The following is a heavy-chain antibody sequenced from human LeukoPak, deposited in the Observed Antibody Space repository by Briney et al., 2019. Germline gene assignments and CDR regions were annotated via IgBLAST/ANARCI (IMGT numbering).Heavy chain of an antibody. J-gene: IGHJ4*02. V-gene: IGHV5-51*01. D-gene: IGHD5-12*01. Sequence: GESLKISCKGSGYTFISYWIGWVRQMPGKGLEWVGIIHPDDSHTTYGPSFRGHVTLSVDNSINTAYLQWSSLKASDTAMYYCARRPASYRGYVLGYWGQGTLVTVSS. CDR3: ARRPASYRGYVLGY. CDR2: IHPDDSHT. CDR1: GYTFISYW.